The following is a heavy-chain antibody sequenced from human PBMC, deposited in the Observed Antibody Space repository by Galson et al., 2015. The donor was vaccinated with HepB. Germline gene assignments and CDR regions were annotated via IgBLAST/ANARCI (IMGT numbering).Heavy chain of an antibody. CDR3: ARDLLPNDYGDYNMGQPYYGMDV. J-gene: IGHJ6*02. D-gene: IGHD4-17*01. CDR2: ISYDGSNK. V-gene: IGHV3-30*04. Sequence: SLRLSCAASGFTFSSYAMHWVRQAPGKGLEWVAVISYDGSNKYYADSVKGRFTISRDNSKNTLYLQMNSLRAEDTAVYYCARDLLPNDYGDYNMGQPYYGMDVWGQGTTVTVSS. CDR1: GFTFSSYA.